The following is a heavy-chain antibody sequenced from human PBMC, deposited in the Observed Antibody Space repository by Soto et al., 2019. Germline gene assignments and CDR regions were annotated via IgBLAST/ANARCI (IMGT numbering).Heavy chain of an antibody. D-gene: IGHD2-2*01. CDR1: GGTFSSYA. CDR3: AREGCSSTSRLCGMDV. V-gene: IGHV1-69*13. Sequence: SVKVSCKASGGTFSSYAISWVRQAPGQGLEWMGGIIPIFGTANYAQKFQGRVTITADESTSTAYMELSSLRSEDTAVYYCAREGCSSTSRLCGMDVWGQGTTVPVS. CDR2: IIPIFGTA. J-gene: IGHJ6*02.